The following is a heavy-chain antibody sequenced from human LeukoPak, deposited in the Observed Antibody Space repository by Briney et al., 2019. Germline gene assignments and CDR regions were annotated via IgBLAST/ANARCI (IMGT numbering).Heavy chain of an antibody. J-gene: IGHJ4*02. D-gene: IGHD3-9*01. CDR3: AKENYDILTGYSPYYFDS. Sequence: GGSLRLSCAASGFTFSSYAMSWVRQAPGKGLEGVSAMSGSGSSTYYADSVKGRFTISRDNSKTTLYLQMNSLRAEDTAVYYCAKENYDILTGYSPYYFDSWGQGTLVTVSS. CDR1: GFTFSSYA. CDR2: MSGSGSST. V-gene: IGHV3-23*01.